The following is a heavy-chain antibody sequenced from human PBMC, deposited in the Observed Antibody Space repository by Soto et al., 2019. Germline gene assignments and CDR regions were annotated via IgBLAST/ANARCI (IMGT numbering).Heavy chain of an antibody. CDR2: INPKFGDT. V-gene: IGHV1-2*02. CDR1: GYTFTAYH. D-gene: IGHD3-10*02. Sequence: QVQLVQSGAEVKEPGDSVRVSCEASGYTFTAYHIHWVRQAPGQGLEWMGWINPKFGDTTYAQDFQGRVSMTRDMSISTVYMEMIRLTSDDTALHYCARNMDYYYGRGSGNGHGVWGPGTTVTVFS. J-gene: IGHJ6*02. CDR3: ARNMDYYYGRGSGNGHGV.